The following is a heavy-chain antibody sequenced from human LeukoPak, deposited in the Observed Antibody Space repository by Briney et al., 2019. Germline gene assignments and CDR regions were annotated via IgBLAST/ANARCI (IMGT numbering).Heavy chain of an antibody. D-gene: IGHD2-21*02. J-gene: IGHJ4*02. V-gene: IGHV1-8*03. CDR1: GYTFTSYH. CDR3: ARPTSFTASGDDY. Sequence: GASVKVSCKTSGYTFTSYHINWVRQATGQGLEWMGWMNPYSGDRGYAQNFQGRVSITSDASIGTAYMELSSLRSDDTAVYFCARPTSFTASGDDYWGQGTLVTVSS. CDR2: MNPYSGDR.